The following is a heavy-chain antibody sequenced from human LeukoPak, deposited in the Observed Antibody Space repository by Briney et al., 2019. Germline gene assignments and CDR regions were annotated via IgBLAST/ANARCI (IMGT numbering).Heavy chain of an antibody. Sequence: SETLSLTCTVSGGSISSYYWSWIRQPPGKGLEWIGYIYYSGSTNYNPSLKSRVTISADTSKNQFSLKLSSVTAADTAVYYCARLYYGSGSYYKSDAFDIWGQGTMVTVSS. CDR1: GGSISSYY. CDR3: ARLYYGSGSYYKSDAFDI. CDR2: IYYSGST. J-gene: IGHJ3*02. D-gene: IGHD3-10*01. V-gene: IGHV4-59*01.